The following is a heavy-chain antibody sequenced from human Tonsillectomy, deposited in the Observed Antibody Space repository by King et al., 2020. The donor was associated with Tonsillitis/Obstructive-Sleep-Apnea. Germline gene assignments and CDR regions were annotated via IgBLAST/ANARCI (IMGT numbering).Heavy chain of an antibody. CDR3: ASDSEDAFDY. V-gene: IGHV3-30*04. J-gene: IGHJ4*02. D-gene: IGHD2-15*01. CDR1: GFTFSSYA. Sequence: VQLVESGGGVVQPGRSLRLSCAASGFTFSSYAMHWVRQAPGKGLEWVAVISYDGSNKYYADSVKGRFTISRDNSKNTLYLQMNSLRAEDTAVYYCASDSEDAFDYWGQGTLVTVSS. CDR2: ISYDGSNK.